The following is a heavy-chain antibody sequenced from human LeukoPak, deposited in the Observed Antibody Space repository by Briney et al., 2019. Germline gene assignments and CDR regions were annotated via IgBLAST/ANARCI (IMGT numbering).Heavy chain of an antibody. Sequence: ASVNLSRKASGGTFSNYAISCVRRAPGQGLEGMGGIIPMFGTSNYAQRLQCRVTISADESPTTAYLELSSLRSDDTAIYYCARQEYNFYDLGIGWFDPWRQGTLVTVSS. CDR2: IIPMFGTS. D-gene: IGHD1-1*01. CDR3: ARQEYNFYDLGIGWFDP. CDR1: GGTFSNYA. V-gene: IGHV1-69*13. J-gene: IGHJ5*02.